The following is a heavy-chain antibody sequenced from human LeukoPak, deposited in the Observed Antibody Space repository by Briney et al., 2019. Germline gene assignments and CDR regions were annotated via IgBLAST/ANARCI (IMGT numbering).Heavy chain of an antibody. CDR3: AASAGVTLGRF. D-gene: IGHD3-16*01. CDR2: IYYTGIT. Sequence: SETLSLTCTVSVGSISSGTHYYNWIRQHPGKGLEWIGYIYYTGITSYNPSLGSRVTMSVDTSMNQISLKVTSLTAADTAVYYCAASAGVTLGRFWGQGALVTVSS. V-gene: IGHV4-31*03. CDR1: VGSISSGTHY. J-gene: IGHJ1*01.